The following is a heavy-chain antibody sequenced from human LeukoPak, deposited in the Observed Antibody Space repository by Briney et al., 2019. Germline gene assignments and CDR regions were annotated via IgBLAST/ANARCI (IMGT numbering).Heavy chain of an antibody. Sequence: GGSLRLSCAGSGFTFSAHWMHWVRQGPGKGLVWVARITHEGGDANYADSVKGRFTISRDNANKVLYLEMNSLTADDTGVYYCARVLTYFDLWGQGTLATVSS. J-gene: IGHJ5*01. CDR2: ITHEGGDA. CDR3: ARVLTYFDL. CDR1: GFTFSAHW. V-gene: IGHV3-74*01.